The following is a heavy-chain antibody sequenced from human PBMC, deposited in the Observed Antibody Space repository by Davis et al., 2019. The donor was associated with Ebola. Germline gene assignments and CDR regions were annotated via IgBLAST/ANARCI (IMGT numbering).Heavy chain of an antibody. CDR3: ARGSIVVVPAAIFRAFDI. J-gene: IGHJ3*02. Sequence: ESLKISCAASGFTFSNAWMNWVRQPPGKGLEWIGSIYYSGSTYYNPSLKSRVTISVDTSKNQFSLKLSSVTAADTAVYYCARGSIVVVPAAIFRAFDIWGQGTMVTVSS. CDR2: IYYSGST. CDR1: GFTFSNAW. V-gene: IGHV4-38-2*01. D-gene: IGHD2-2*01.